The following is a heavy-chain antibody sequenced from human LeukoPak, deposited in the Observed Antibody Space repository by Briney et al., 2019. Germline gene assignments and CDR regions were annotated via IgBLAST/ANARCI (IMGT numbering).Heavy chain of an antibody. D-gene: IGHD3-22*01. V-gene: IGHV1-69*04. Sequence: SVKVSCKASGGTFSSYAISWVRQAPGQGLEWMGWIILILGIANYAQKFQGGVTITADKSTSTAYRELSSLRAEDTAVYYCARVRCYYYDSSDTGPGGYWGQGTLVTVSS. J-gene: IGHJ4*02. CDR3: ARVRCYYYDSSDTGPGGY. CDR2: IILILGIA. CDR1: GGTFSSYA.